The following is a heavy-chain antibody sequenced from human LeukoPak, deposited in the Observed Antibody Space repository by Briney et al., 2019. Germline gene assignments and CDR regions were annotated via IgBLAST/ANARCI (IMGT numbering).Heavy chain of an antibody. Sequence: GESLKISCKGSGYSFTNYWIGWVRQVPGKGLRWMGIIYLGDSDARYSPSFQGQVTISADKSISTAYLQWSSLKASDTAMYYCARRRDLYSGSYYPFDYWGQGTLVTVSS. CDR3: ARRRDLYSGSYYPFDY. J-gene: IGHJ4*02. V-gene: IGHV5-51*01. D-gene: IGHD1-26*01. CDR2: IYLGDSDA. CDR1: GYSFTNYW.